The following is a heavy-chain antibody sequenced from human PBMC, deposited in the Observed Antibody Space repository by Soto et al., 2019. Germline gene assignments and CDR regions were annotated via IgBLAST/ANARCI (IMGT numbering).Heavy chain of an antibody. CDR1: GFTFSSYA. V-gene: IGHV3-23*01. CDR2: ISGSGGST. CDR3: AKHYDILTGYYY. D-gene: IGHD3-9*01. J-gene: IGHJ4*02. Sequence: EVQLLESGGGLVQPGGSLRLSCAASGFTFSSYAMSWVRQAPGKGLEWVSAISGSGGSTYYVDSVKGRFTISRDNSENTLYLQMNSLRAEDTAVYYCAKHYDILTGYYYWGQGTLVTVSS.